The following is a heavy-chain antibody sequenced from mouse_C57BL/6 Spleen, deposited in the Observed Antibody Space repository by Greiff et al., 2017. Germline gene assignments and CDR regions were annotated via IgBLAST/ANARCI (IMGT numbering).Heavy chain of an antibody. Sequence: QVQLQQPGAELVRPGSSVKLSCKASGYTFTSYWMHWVKQRPIPGLEWIGNIDPSDSETHYNQKFKDKATLTVDKSSSTAYMQLSSLTSEDSAVYYCARSYGNPYYYAMDYWGQGTSVTVSS. CDR3: ARSYGNPYYYAMDY. CDR1: GYTFTSYW. J-gene: IGHJ4*01. V-gene: IGHV1-52*01. D-gene: IGHD2-1*01. CDR2: IDPSDSET.